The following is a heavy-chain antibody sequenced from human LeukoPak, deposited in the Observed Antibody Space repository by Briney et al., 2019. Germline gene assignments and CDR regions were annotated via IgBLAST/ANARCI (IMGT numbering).Heavy chain of an antibody. Sequence: PSETLSLTCTVSGGSISSANYYWSWIRQHPGKGLEWIGYMSNSGITSNNPSLKSRVIISVDTSKNQFSLKLYSVTAADTAVYYCARGIYSSGYYYYFDYWGQGALVTVSS. CDR1: GGSISSANYY. CDR3: ARGIYSSGYYYYFDY. V-gene: IGHV4-31*03. D-gene: IGHD3-22*01. J-gene: IGHJ4*02. CDR2: MSNSGIT.